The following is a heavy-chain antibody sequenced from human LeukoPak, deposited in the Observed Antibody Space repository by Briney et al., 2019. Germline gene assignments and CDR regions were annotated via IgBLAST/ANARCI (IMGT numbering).Heavy chain of an antibody. CDR3: ARQSGGDCGWYFDL. CDR1: GCTVSSNY. Sequence: PGGSLRLSCAASGCTVSSNYMSWVRQAPGKGLEWVSVIYSGGSTYYADSVKGRFTISRDNSKNTLYLQMNSLRAEDTAVYYCARQSGGDCGWYFDLWGRGTLVTVSS. V-gene: IGHV3-53*01. CDR2: IYSGGST. J-gene: IGHJ2*01. D-gene: IGHD2-21*02.